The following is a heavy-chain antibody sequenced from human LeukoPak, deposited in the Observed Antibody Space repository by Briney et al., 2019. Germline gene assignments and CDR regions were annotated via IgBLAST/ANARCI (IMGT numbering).Heavy chain of an antibody. D-gene: IGHD3-3*01. CDR3: ARGSIAGARVVRYWFDP. Sequence: ASVKVSCKASGGTFSSYAISWVRQAPGQGLEWMGWINPNSGGTNYAQKFQGWVTMTRDTSISTAYMELSRLRSDDTAVYYCARGSIAGARVVRYWFDPWGQGTLVTVSS. CDR2: INPNSGGT. V-gene: IGHV1-2*04. J-gene: IGHJ5*02. CDR1: GGTFSSYA.